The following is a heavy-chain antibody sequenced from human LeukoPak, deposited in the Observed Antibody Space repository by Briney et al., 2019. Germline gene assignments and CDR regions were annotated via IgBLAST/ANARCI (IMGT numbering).Heavy chain of an antibody. CDR2: ISYDGSNK. CDR1: GFTFSSYG. V-gene: IGHV3-30*03. Sequence: PGGSLRLSCAASGFTFSSYGMHWVRQAPGKGLEWVAVISYDGSNKYYADSVKGRFTISRDNSKNTLYLQMNSLRAEDTAVYYCASLPWSDYYDSSGYYQKPFDYWGQGTLVTVSS. J-gene: IGHJ4*02. D-gene: IGHD3-22*01. CDR3: ASLPWSDYYDSSGYYQKPFDY.